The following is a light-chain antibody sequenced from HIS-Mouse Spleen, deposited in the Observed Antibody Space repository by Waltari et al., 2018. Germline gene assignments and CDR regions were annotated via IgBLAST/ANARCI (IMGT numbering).Light chain of an antibody. CDR1: SSEVGSYNL. V-gene: IGLV2-23*01. CDR2: EGS. CDR3: CSYAGSNWV. Sequence: QSALTQPASVSGSPGQSITISCTGTSSEVGSYNLVSWYQKHPGKAPKLRIYEGSKRPSGVSNRFSGSKSGNTASLTISGLQAEDEADYYCCSYAGSNWVFGGGTKLTVL. J-gene: IGLJ3*02.